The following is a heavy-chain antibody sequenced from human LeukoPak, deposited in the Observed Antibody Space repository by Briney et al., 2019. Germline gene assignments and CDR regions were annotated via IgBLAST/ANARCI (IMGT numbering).Heavy chain of an antibody. CDR2: MNIDGSEK. CDR3: ARCMTSCYYEQ. D-gene: IGHD3-22*01. CDR1: GFTFSNYW. J-gene: IGHJ4*02. V-gene: IGHV3-7*01. Sequence: GGSLRLSCAASGFTFSNYWMGWVRQAPGKRLEWVANMNIDGSEKYYADSVKGRFSISRDNARNSVYLQMASLRVEDTAVYYCARCMTSCYYEQWGQGTLVTVSS.